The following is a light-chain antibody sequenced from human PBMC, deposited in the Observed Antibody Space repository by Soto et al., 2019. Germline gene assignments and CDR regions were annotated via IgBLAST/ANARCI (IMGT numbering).Light chain of an antibody. CDR3: LQDYNYPWT. Sequence: DIVLMQSPGTLSLSPGERATLSCRASQSVSSNYLAWYQQRPGQAPRLLIYGASTRATGIPARFSGSGSGTEFTLTISSLQPEDFATYYCLQDYNYPWTFGQGTKVDIK. CDR2: GAS. CDR1: QSVSSNY. V-gene: IGKV3D-7*01. J-gene: IGKJ1*01.